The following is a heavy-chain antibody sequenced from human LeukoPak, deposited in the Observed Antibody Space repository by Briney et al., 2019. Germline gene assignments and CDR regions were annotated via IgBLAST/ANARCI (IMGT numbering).Heavy chain of an antibody. J-gene: IGHJ4*02. Sequence: GGSLRLSCAASGFSFSDYTINWVRQAPGKGLEWVSSITRSSGYLYYADSVKGRFTISRDNAKNSLYLQMNSLRAEDTAVYFCARDPGFGDYYFDYWGQGTLATVSS. D-gene: IGHD3-16*01. CDR3: ARDPGFGDYYFDY. CDR2: ITRSSGYL. V-gene: IGHV3-21*01. CDR1: GFSFSDYT.